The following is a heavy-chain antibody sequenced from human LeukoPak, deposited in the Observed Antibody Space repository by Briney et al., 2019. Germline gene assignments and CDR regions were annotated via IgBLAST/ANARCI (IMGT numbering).Heavy chain of an antibody. D-gene: IGHD7-27*01. Sequence: ASVKVPCKASGYTFTSYDINWVRQATGQGLEWMGWMNPNSGNTGYAQKFQGRVTMTRNTSISTAYMELSSLRSEDTAVYYCARGSSNWGSTGDYWGQGTLVTVSS. CDR2: MNPNSGNT. J-gene: IGHJ4*02. V-gene: IGHV1-8*01. CDR3: ARGSSNWGSTGDY. CDR1: GYTFTSYD.